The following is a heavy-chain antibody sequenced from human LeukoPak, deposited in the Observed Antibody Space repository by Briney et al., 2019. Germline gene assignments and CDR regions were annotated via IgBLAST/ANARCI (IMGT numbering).Heavy chain of an antibody. CDR3: ARGQQLESGADAFDI. Sequence: SETLSLTCTVSGGSISSSSYYWGWIRQPPGKGLEWIGSIYYSGSTYYNPSRKSRVTISVDTSKKQFSLKLSSVTAADTAVYYCARGQQLESGADAFDIWGQGTMVTVSS. D-gene: IGHD6-13*01. J-gene: IGHJ3*02. V-gene: IGHV4-39*07. CDR2: IYYSGST. CDR1: GGSISSSSYY.